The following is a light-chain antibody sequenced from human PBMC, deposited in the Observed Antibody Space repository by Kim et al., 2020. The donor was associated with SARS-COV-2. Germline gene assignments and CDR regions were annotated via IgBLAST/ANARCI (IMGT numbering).Light chain of an antibody. CDR3: QEYNDRPPRYT. Sequence: EIVMTQSPATLSVSPGERVTLSCRASQSIGSTLDWYQQKTGQPPRLLIYDASTRASGIPARFSGSGSGTEFALTISSLQSEDFAVYYCQEYNDRPPRYTFGQGTKLEI. CDR1: QSIGST. J-gene: IGKJ2*01. V-gene: IGKV3-15*01. CDR2: DAS.